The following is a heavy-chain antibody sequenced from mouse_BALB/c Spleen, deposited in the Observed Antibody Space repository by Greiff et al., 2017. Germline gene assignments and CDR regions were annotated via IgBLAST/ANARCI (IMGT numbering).Heavy chain of an antibody. V-gene: IGHV5-17*02. CDR3: ARSGHRRYFDV. CDR1: GFTFSSFG. CDR2: ISSGSSTI. Sequence: DVQLVESGGGLVQPGGSRKISCAASGFTFSSFGMHWVRQAPEKGLEWVAYISSGSSTIYYADTVKGRFTISRDNPKNTLFLQMTSLRSEDTAMYYCARSGHRRYFDVWGAGTTVTVSS. J-gene: IGHJ1*01. D-gene: IGHD3-2*02.